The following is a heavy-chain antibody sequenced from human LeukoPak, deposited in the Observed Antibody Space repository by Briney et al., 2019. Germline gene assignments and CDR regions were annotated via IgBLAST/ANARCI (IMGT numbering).Heavy chain of an antibody. CDR2: ISYDGSNK. Sequence: PGGPLRLSCAASGFTFSGYPMHWVRQAPGKGLEGVAVISYDGSNKYYADSVKGRFTISRDNSKNTLYLQMNSLRAEDTAVYYCARPPGGWQPIDYWGQGTLVTVSS. CDR1: GFTFSGYP. D-gene: IGHD6-19*01. V-gene: IGHV3-30-3*01. J-gene: IGHJ4*02. CDR3: ARPPGGWQPIDY.